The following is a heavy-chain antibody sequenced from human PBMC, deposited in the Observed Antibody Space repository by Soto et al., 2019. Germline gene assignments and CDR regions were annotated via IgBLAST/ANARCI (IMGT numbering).Heavy chain of an antibody. CDR3: GREGRTAMASYGMDV. CDR2: IIPILGIA. J-gene: IGHJ6*02. CDR1: GGTFSSYT. D-gene: IGHD5-18*01. Sequence: QVQLVQSGAEVKKPGSSVKVSCKASGGTFSSYTISWVRQAPGQGLEWMGRIIPILGIANYAQKFQGRVTITADKSTNTAYMELSSLRSEDTAVYYCGREGRTAMASYGMDVWGQGTTVTVSS. V-gene: IGHV1-69*08.